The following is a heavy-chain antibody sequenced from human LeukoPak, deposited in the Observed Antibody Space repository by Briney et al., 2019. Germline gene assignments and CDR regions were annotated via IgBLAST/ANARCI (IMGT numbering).Heavy chain of an antibody. CDR1: GGSFSGYY. V-gene: IGHV4-34*01. CDR2: INHSGST. CDR3: ARWRSFGEYDY. Sequence: SETLSLTCAVYGGSFSGYYWSWIRQPPGKGLEWIGEINHSGSTNYNPSLKSRVTISVDTSKNQFSLKLSSVTAADTAVYYCARWRSFGEYDYWGQGTLVTVSS. D-gene: IGHD3-10*01. J-gene: IGHJ4*02.